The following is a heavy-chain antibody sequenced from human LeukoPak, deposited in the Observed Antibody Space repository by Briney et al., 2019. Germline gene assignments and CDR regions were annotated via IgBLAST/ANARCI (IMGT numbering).Heavy chain of an antibody. D-gene: IGHD6-19*01. Sequence: GGSLRLSCAASGFILNNYWMSWVRQAPGKGLEWVANIYQDGSLKHYVDSVKGRFTVSRDNAKNSLYLQMDSLRAEDTAVYYCARVGERDYNNGWFDYWAQGTLVTVSS. CDR1: GFILNNYW. V-gene: IGHV3-7*01. CDR2: IYQDGSLK. J-gene: IGHJ4*02. CDR3: ARVGERDYNNGWFDY.